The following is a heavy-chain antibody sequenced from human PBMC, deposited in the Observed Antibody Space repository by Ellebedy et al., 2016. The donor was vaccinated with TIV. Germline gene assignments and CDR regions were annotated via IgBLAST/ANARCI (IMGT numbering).Heavy chain of an antibody. V-gene: IGHV3-23*01. CDR2: ISGSGDYT. CDR3: AKEYQYGSSGYFSCFDD. CDR1: GFTFSKYA. D-gene: IGHD3-22*01. Sequence: GESLKISCAASGFTFSKYAMSWVRQASGKGLEWVSAISGSGDYTYYADSLKGRFTISRDNSKNTVYLQMNSLRAEDTAVYFCAKEYQYGSSGYFSCFDDWGQGTLVTASS. J-gene: IGHJ4*02.